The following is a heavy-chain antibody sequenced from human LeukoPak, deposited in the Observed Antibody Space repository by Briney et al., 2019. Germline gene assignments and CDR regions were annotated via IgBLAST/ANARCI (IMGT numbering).Heavy chain of an antibody. CDR3: ARDDAAAAGKDY. CDR2: IGISTSTI. D-gene: IGHD6-13*01. CDR1: GFTFSSYS. J-gene: IGHJ4*02. Sequence: GGSLRLSCAASGFTFSSYSMNWVRQAPGKGLEWVSYIGISTSTIYYADSVKGRFTISRDNAKNSLYLQMNSLRDEDTAVYYCARDDAAAAGKDYWGQGTLVTVSS. V-gene: IGHV3-48*02.